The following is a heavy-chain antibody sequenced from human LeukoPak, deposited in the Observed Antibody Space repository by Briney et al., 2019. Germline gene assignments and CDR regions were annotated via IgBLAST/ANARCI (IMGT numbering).Heavy chain of an antibody. CDR2: MSASGGST. Sequence: GGSLRLSCAASGFTFSSYAMSWVRQAPGRGLEWVSTMSASGGSTYYTDSVKGRFTISRDNSKNTLYLQMNSLRVDDTAVYYCAKMGPDCRGMTCFRRYFDSWGQGTLVTVSS. D-gene: IGHD2-15*01. V-gene: IGHV3-23*01. CDR3: AKMGPDCRGMTCFRRYFDS. CDR1: GFTFSSYA. J-gene: IGHJ4*02.